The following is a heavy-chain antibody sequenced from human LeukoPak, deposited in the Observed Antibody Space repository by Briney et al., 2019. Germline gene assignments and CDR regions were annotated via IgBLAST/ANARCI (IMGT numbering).Heavy chain of an antibody. J-gene: IGHJ4*02. CDR1: GFTFSSYA. V-gene: IGHV3-23*01. D-gene: IGHD3-10*01. CDR2: ISDSGGTT. Sequence: GGSLRLSCSASGFTFSSYAMHWVRQTPGKGPEWVSVISDSGGTTFYADSVKGRFTISRDNSKNTLYLQMNSLRAEDTAVYYCAKEASGYGYYFDYWGQGTWVTVSS. CDR3: AKEASGYGYYFDY.